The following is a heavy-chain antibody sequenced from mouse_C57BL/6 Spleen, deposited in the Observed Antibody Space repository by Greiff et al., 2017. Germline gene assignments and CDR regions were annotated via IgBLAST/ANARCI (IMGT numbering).Heavy chain of an antibody. D-gene: IGHD4-1*01. V-gene: IGHV7-3*01. CDR2: IRNKANGYTT. Sequence: DVQLQESGGGLVQPGGSLSISCAASGFTFTDYYMSWVRQPPGKALEWLGFIRNKANGYTTEYSASVKGRFTISRDNSQSILYLQMNALRAEDSATYYCARAGARAMDYWGQGTSVTVSS. CDR1: GFTFTDYY. CDR3: ARAGARAMDY. J-gene: IGHJ4*01.